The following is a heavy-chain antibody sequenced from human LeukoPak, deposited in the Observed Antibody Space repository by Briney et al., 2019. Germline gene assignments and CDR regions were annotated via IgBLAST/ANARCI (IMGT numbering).Heavy chain of an antibody. V-gene: IGHV1-69*04. D-gene: IGHD2-15*01. CDR2: IIPILGIA. J-gene: IGHJ4*02. Sequence: SVKVSCKASGGTSSSYAISWVRQAPGQGLEWMGRIIPILGIANYAQKFQGRVTITADKSTSTAYMELSSLRSEDTAVYYCANPGGYCSGGSCYSHYFDYWGQGTLVTVSS. CDR1: GGTSSSYA. CDR3: ANPGGYCSGGSCYSHYFDY.